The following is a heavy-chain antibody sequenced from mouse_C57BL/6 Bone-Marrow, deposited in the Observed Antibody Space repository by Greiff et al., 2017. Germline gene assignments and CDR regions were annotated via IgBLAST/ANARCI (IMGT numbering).Heavy chain of an antibody. CDR2: IDPENGDT. J-gene: IGHJ2*01. CDR3: TPYYYGSTPDY. V-gene: IGHV14-4*01. D-gene: IGHD1-1*01. CDR1: GFNIKDDY. Sequence: VQLQQSGAELVRPGASVKLSCTASGFNIKDDYMHWVKQRPEQGLEWIGWIDPENGDTEYASKFQGKAPITADTSSNTAYMQLSSLTSEDTAVYYFTPYYYGSTPDYWGQGTTLTVSS.